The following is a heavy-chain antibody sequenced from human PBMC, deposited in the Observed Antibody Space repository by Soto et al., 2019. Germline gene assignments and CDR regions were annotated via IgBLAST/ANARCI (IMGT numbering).Heavy chain of an antibody. J-gene: IGHJ4*02. CDR3: ARDLGYYDSSGYFDY. Sequence: QVQLVESGGGLVKPGGSLRLSCAASGFTFSDYSMSWIRQAPGKGLEWVSYISSSDSIIYYTDSVKGRFTISRDNAKNSLYLQMNGLRAEDTAVYYCARDLGYYDSSGYFDYWGQGTLVTVSS. CDR2: ISSSDSII. D-gene: IGHD3-22*01. CDR1: GFTFSDYS. V-gene: IGHV3-11*01.